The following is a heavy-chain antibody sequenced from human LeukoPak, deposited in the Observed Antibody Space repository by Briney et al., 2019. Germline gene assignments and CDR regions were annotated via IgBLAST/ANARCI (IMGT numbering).Heavy chain of an antibody. Sequence: ASVKVSYKASGYTFTSHFMHWVRQAPGQGLEWMGIINPRGGSTSYTQKFQGRVTMTRDTSTSTVYMELSSLRSEDTAVYYCARVKSYYYDTSDKDAFDIWGQGTMVTVSS. J-gene: IGHJ3*02. CDR3: ARVKSYYYDTSDKDAFDI. V-gene: IGHV1-46*01. CDR2: INPRGGST. CDR1: GYTFTSHF. D-gene: IGHD3-22*01.